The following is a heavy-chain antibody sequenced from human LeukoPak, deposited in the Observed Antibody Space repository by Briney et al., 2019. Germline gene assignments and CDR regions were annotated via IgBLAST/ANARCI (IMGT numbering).Heavy chain of an antibody. J-gene: IGHJ4*02. D-gene: IGHD3-22*01. CDR3: ARATYHYDSSGPALEN. CDR2: IYYSGST. CDR1: GDSITNYY. Sequence: PETLSLTCTVSGDSITNYYWSWIRQPPGKGLEWIGHIYYSGSTNFNPSLKSRVTLSVDTSKNQFSLKLTSVTAADTAVYYRARATYHYDSSGPALENWGQGTLVTVSS. V-gene: IGHV4-59*01.